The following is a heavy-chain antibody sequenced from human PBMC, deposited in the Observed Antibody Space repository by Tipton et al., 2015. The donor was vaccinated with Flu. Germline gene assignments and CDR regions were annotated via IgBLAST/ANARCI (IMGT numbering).Heavy chain of an antibody. D-gene: IGHD2-8*02. Sequence: GSLRLSCAVSGFTLTRYGMSWVRQAPGKGLEWISGFSVSGGATFFADSVKGRFTTSRDYYRNTLYLQMNSLRPDDTAVYYCAKVIPELVAGLDRWGQGTLVTVSS. V-gene: IGHV3-23*01. CDR1: GFTLTRYG. CDR3: AKVIPELVAGLDR. CDR2: FSVSGGAT. J-gene: IGHJ5*02.